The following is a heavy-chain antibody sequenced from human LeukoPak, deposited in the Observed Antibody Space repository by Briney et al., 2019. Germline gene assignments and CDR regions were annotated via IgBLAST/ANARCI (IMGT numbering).Heavy chain of an antibody. CDR2: ISSSGSTI. CDR1: GFTVSSNY. V-gene: IGHV3-11*04. CDR3: ARDGSSPGDY. J-gene: IGHJ4*02. Sequence: GGSLRLSCVVSGFTVSSNYMSWVRQAPGKGLEWVSYISSSGSTIYYADSVKGRFTISRDNAKNSLYLQMNSLRAEDTAVYYCARDGSSPGDYWGQGTLVTVSS. D-gene: IGHD2-2*01.